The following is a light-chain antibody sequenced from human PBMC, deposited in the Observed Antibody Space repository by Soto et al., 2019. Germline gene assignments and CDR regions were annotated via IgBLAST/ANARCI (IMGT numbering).Light chain of an antibody. CDR2: EGS. Sequence: QSALTQPASVSGSPGQSITISCTGTSSDVGSYNFVSWYQQHPGKAPKLMIYEGSKRPSGVSNRFSGSKSGNTASLTISRLQAEDEADYYCCSYAGDSALVFGGGTKLTVL. J-gene: IGLJ3*02. V-gene: IGLV2-23*01. CDR3: CSYAGDSALV. CDR1: SSDVGSYNF.